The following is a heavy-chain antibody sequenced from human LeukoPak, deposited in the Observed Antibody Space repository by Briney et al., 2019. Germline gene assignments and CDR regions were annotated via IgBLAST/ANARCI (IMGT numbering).Heavy chain of an antibody. D-gene: IGHD6-13*01. J-gene: IGHJ4*02. CDR1: GGSISSGSYY. CDR2: IYTSGST. CDR3: ARAPYSSSWYYFDY. V-gene: IGHV4-61*02. Sequence: SETLSLTCTVSGGSISSGSYYWSWIRQPAGKGLEWIGRIYTSGSTNYNPSLKSRVTISVDTSKNQFSLKLSSVTAADTAVYYCARAPYSSSWYYFDYWGQGTLVTVSS.